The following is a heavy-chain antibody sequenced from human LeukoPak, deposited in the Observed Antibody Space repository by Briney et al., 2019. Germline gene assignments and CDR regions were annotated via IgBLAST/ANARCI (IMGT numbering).Heavy chain of an antibody. CDR1: GGSFSGYY. CDR2: INHSGST. J-gene: IGHJ5*02. CDR3: ARGGDGKNWFDP. V-gene: IGHV4-34*01. Sequence: SETLSLTCAVYGGSFSGYYWSWIRQPPGKGLEWIGEINHSGSTNYNPSLKSRVTISVDTSKNQFSLKLSSVTAADTAVYYCARGGDGKNWFDPWGQGTLVTVSS. D-gene: IGHD3-10*01.